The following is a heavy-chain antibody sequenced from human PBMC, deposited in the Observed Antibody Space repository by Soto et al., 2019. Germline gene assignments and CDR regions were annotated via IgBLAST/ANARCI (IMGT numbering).Heavy chain of an antibody. Sequence: GGSLRLSCAASGFTFSSYSMNWVRQAPGKGLEWVSSISSSSSYIYYADSVKGRFTISRDNAKNSLYLQMNSLRAEDTAVYYCVRAKYDYDANDGEWFDPWGQGTLVTVSS. D-gene: IGHD3-22*01. J-gene: IGHJ5*02. CDR1: GFTFSSYS. V-gene: IGHV3-21*01. CDR2: ISSSSSYI. CDR3: VRAKYDYDANDGEWFDP.